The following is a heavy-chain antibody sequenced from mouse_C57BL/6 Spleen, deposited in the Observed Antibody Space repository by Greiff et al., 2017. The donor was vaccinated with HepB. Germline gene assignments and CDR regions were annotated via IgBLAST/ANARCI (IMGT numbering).Heavy chain of an antibody. V-gene: IGHV2-6-1*01. CDR3: ARQHYDYDGYFDY. CDR2: IWSDGST. Sequence: QVQLKQSGPGLVAPSQSLSITCTVSGFSLTSYGVHWVRQPPGKGLEWLVVIWSDGSTTYNSALKSRLSISKDNSKSQVFLKMNSLQTDDTAMYYCARQHYDYDGYFDYWGQGTTLTVSS. D-gene: IGHD2-4*01. J-gene: IGHJ2*01. CDR1: GFSLTSYG.